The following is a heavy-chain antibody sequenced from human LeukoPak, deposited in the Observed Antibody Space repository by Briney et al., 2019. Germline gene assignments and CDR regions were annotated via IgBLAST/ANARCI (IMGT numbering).Heavy chain of an antibody. V-gene: IGHV3-53*01. CDR2: IYSDNT. CDR3: ARRAGAYSHPYDY. CDR1: GFTVSSNS. Sequence: GGSLRLSCTVSGFTVSSNSMSWVRQAPGKGLEWVSLIYSDNTHYSDSVKGRFTISRDNSKNTLYLQMNSLRAEDTAVYYCARRAGAYSHPYDYWGQGTLVTVSS. D-gene: IGHD4/OR15-4a*01. J-gene: IGHJ4*02.